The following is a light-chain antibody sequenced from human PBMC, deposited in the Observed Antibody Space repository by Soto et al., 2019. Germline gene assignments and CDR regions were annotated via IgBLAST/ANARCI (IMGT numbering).Light chain of an antibody. J-gene: IGLJ2*01. CDR2: EVT. CDR3: SSYTTTTTHVV. CDR1: SSDIGTYDY. Sequence: QSVLTQPASVSGSPGQSITISCTGTSSDIGTYDYVSWYQHHPGKAPKLMIYEVTNRPSGVSDRFSGSKSGKTASLTISGLQAEDEADYYCSSYTTTTTHVVFGGGTKLTVL. V-gene: IGLV2-14*01.